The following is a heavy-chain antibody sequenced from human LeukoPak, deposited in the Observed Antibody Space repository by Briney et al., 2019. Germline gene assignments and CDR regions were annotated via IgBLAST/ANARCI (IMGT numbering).Heavy chain of an antibody. Sequence: GGSLRLSCAVSGFTYSSYWMHWVRQAPGKGLVWVSHINSDGSSTSYADSVEGRFTISRDNAKNTLYLQMNSLRAEDTAVYYCARDNSLLGAFDIWGQGTMVTVSS. CDR3: ARDNSLLGAFDI. V-gene: IGHV3-74*01. CDR1: GFTYSSYW. D-gene: IGHD4-23*01. CDR2: INSDGSST. J-gene: IGHJ3*02.